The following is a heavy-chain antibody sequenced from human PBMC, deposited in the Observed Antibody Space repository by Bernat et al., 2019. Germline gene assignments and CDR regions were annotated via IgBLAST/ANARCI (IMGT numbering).Heavy chain of an antibody. V-gene: IGHV1-46*01. D-gene: IGHD5-24*01. CDR1: GYTFTSYY. Sequence: QVQLVQSGAEVKKPGASVKVSCKASGYTFTSYYMHWVRQAPGQGLEWMGIINPSGGSTSYAQKFQGRVTMTRDTSTSTVYMELSSLRSEDTAVYYCARGRKRWLQLPFRGEQTEGYYGMDVWGQGTSVTVSS. CDR2: INPSGGST. J-gene: IGHJ6*02. CDR3: ARGRKRWLQLPFRGEQTEGYYGMDV.